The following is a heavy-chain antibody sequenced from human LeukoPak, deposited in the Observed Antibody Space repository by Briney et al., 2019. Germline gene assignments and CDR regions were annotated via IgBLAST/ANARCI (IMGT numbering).Heavy chain of an antibody. CDR2: IYYSGST. CDR3: ARGLGVDNDSSGSDWYDP. V-gene: IGHV4-59*01. Sequence: SETLSLTCTVSGGSISSYYWSWIRQSPGKGLEWIGYIYYSGSTNYNPSLKSRVTISVDTSKNQFSLKLSSVAAADTAVYYCARGLGVDNDSSGSDWYDPWGQGTLVTVSS. J-gene: IGHJ5*02. D-gene: IGHD3-22*01. CDR1: GGSISSYY.